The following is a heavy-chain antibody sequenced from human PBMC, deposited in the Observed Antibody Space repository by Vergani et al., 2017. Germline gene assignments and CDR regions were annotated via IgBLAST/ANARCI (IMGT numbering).Heavy chain of an antibody. CDR2: IYTSGAT. Sequence: QVQLQESGPGLVKPSQTLSLTCTVSGGSFSTGGQSWTWLRQSAGKGLEWIGRIYTSGATNSKSSLRSRVSISIDTSKSSFSLRLSSVTTADTAMYYCARDTFHFDSENYDDVFDSWCQGTMVIVSS. CDR3: ARDTFHFDSENYDDVFDS. V-gene: IGHV4-61*02. CDR1: GGSFSTGGQS. D-gene: IGHD3-16*01. J-gene: IGHJ3*02.